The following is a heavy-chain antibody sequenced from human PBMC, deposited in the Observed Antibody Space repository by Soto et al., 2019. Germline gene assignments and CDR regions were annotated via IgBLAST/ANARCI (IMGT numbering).Heavy chain of an antibody. D-gene: IGHD2-2*01. CDR1: GGSISSSSYY. CDR2: IYYSGST. Sequence: SETLSLTCTVSGGSISSSSYYWGWIRQPPGKGLEWIGSIYYSGSTYYNPSLKSRVTISVDTSKNQFSLKLSSVTAADTAVYYCARRIVVVPAAIYPYAFDIWGQGTMVTVSS. V-gene: IGHV4-39*07. J-gene: IGHJ3*02. CDR3: ARRIVVVPAAIYPYAFDI.